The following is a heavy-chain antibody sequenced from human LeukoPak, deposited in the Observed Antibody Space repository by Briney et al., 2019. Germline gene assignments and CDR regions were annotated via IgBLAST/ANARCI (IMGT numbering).Heavy chain of an antibody. CDR1: GGFISSSSYY. CDR3: ARAQNDYVWGSYRYEFYYFDY. J-gene: IGHJ4*02. CDR2: IYYSGST. Sequence: SETLSLTCTVSGGFISSSSYYWGWIRQPPGKGLEWIGSIYYSGSTYYNPSLKSRVTISVDTSKNQFSLKLSSVTAADTAVYYCARAQNDYVWGSYRYEFYYFDYWGQGTLVTVSS. D-gene: IGHD3-16*02. V-gene: IGHV4-39*01.